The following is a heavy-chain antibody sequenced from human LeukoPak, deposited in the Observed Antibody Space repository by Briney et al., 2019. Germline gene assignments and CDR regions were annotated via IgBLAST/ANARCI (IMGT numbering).Heavy chain of an antibody. CDR3: ARGRGSSTSWIFDY. J-gene: IGHJ4*02. D-gene: IGHD2-2*01. CDR2: INHSGST. Sequence: SETLSLTCAVYGGSFSGYYWSWIRQPPGKGLEWIGEINHSGSTNYNPSLKSRVTISVDTSKNQFSLKLSSVTAADTAVYYFARGRGSSTSWIFDYWGQGTLVTVSS. CDR1: GGSFSGYY. V-gene: IGHV4-34*01.